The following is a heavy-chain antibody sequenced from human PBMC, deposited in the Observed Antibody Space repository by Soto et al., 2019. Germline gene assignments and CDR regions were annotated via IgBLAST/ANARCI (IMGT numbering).Heavy chain of an antibody. Sequence: EVQLLESGGGLVQPGGSLRLSCAASGFTCSSYAMSWVRQAPGKGLEWVSDISGSGGSTYYADSVKGRFTISRDNSKSTLYLQMSCLGAKDTAVYYWAKEGTRRFYGDYGYCDYWGQGTLVTVSS. J-gene: IGHJ4*02. D-gene: IGHD4-17*01. V-gene: IGHV3-23*01. CDR3: AKEGTRRFYGDYGYCDY. CDR1: GFTCSSYA. CDR2: ISGSGGST.